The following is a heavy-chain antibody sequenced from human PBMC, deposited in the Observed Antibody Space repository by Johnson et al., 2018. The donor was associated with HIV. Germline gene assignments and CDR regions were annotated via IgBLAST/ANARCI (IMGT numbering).Heavy chain of an antibody. CDR2: ISWDGGST. CDR3: AKWFWGRSLIDAFDI. J-gene: IGHJ3*02. D-gene: IGHD3-10*01. Sequence: EVQLLESGGVVVQPGGSLRLSCAASGFTFDDYTMHWVRQAPGKGLEWVSLISWDGGSTYYADSVKGRFTISRDNAKNSLYLQMNSLRAEDTAVYFCAKWFWGRSLIDAFDILGQGKKGTVFS. V-gene: IGHV3-43*01. CDR1: GFTFDDYT.